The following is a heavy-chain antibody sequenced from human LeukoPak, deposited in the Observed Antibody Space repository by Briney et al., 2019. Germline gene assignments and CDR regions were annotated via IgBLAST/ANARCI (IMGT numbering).Heavy chain of an antibody. CDR1: GGTFSSYA. Sequence: GASAKVSCKASGGTFSSYAISWVRQAPGQGLEWMGRIIPILGIANYAQKFQGRVTITADKSTSTAYMELSSLRSEDTAVYYCATLGTVADIDYWGQGTLVTVSS. J-gene: IGHJ4*02. V-gene: IGHV1-69*04. CDR3: ATLGTVADIDY. CDR2: IIPILGIA. D-gene: IGHD6-19*01.